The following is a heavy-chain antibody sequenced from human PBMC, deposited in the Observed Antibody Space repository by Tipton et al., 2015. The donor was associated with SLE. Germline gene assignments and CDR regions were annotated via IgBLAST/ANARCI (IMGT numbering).Heavy chain of an antibody. CDR2: INHSGGT. CDR3: ARERTGFGWLDP. Sequence: TLSLTCAVYGGSFSGYYWSWIRQPPGKGLEWIGEINHSGGTDYNPSLKSRVTMSVDTSKNQFSLKLSSVTAADTAVYYCARERTGFGWLDPWGQGTLVTVSS. J-gene: IGHJ5*02. D-gene: IGHD3/OR15-3a*01. V-gene: IGHV4-34*09. CDR1: GGSFSGYY.